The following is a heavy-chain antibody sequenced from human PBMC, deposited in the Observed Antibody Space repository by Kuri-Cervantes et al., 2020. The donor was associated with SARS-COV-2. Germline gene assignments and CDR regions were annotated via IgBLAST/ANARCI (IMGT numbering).Heavy chain of an antibody. CDR3: AKGDYVQNWYFDL. D-gene: IGHD4-17*01. V-gene: IGHV3-23*01. J-gene: IGHJ2*01. CDR2: ISGSGGRT. Sequence: ETLSLTCAASGFTFSSYAMNWVRLAPGKGLEWVSAISGSGGRTYYADSVKGRFTISRDNSKNTLYLQMNSLRAEDTAVYYCAKGDYVQNWYFDLWGRGTLVTVSS. CDR1: GFTFSSYA.